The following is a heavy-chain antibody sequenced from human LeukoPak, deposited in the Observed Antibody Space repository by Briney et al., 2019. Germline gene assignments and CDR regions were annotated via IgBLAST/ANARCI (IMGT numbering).Heavy chain of an antibody. CDR2: INAGNGNT. D-gene: IGHD3-10*01. V-gene: IGHV1-3*03. CDR1: GGTFSSYA. CDR3: ARDSGPVLWFGEYGNYMDV. J-gene: IGHJ6*03. Sequence: ASVKVSCKASGGTFSSYAISWVRQAPGQGLEWMGWINAGNGNTKYSQEFQGRVTITRDTSASTAYMELSSLRSEDMAVYYCARDSGPVLWFGEYGNYMDVWGKGTTVTVSS.